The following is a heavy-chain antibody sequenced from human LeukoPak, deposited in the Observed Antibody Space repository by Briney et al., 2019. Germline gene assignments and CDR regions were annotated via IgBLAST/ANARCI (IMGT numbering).Heavy chain of an antibody. J-gene: IGHJ2*01. D-gene: IGHD4-17*01. CDR2: INGGGGST. Sequence: GGSLRLSRAASGFTFSIYAMTWVRQTPGKGLEWVSAINGGGGSTYADSVKGRFTISRDNAKSTLYLQMDSLRVEDTAVYYCAKDLVTTLHWYFDVWGRGTLVTVSS. CDR3: AKDLVTTLHWYFDV. V-gene: IGHV3-23*01. CDR1: GFTFSIYA.